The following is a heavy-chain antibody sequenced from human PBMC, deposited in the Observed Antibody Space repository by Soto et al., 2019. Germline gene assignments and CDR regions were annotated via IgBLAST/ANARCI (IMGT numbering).Heavy chain of an antibody. J-gene: IGHJ4*02. CDR3: ARGGHVVVVTAAFDY. CDR1: GNTFSNYY. D-gene: IGHD2-21*02. Sequence: GASVKVSCKASGNTFSNYYIHWVRQAPGQGLEWMGTINPSGGHTTYAQKFLGRVTMTRDTSTSTLYMEVTRLRSEDTAVYYCARGGHVVVVTAAFDYWGQGTRVTVSS. CDR2: INPSGGHT. V-gene: IGHV1-46*03.